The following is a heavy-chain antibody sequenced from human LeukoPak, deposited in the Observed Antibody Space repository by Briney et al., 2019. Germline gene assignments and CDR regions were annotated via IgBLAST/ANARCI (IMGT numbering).Heavy chain of an antibody. CDR1: GYSFTSYW. Sequence: PGESLKISCKGSGYSFTSYWIGWVRQMPGKGLEWMGIIYPGDSDTRYSPSFQGQVTISADKSISTAYLPWSSLKASDAAMYYCAGLVIWSGKYYFDYWGQGTLVTVSS. V-gene: IGHV5-51*01. CDR2: IYPGDSDT. CDR3: AGLVIWSGKYYFDY. D-gene: IGHD1-14*01. J-gene: IGHJ4*02.